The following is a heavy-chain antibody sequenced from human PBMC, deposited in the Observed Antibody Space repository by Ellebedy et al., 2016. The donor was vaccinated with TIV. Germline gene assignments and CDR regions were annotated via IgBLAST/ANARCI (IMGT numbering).Heavy chain of an antibody. CDR2: VKGDGSST. Sequence: GGSLRLSCAASGFTFSSYSMNWVRQAPGKGLVCVSGVKGDGSSTTYADSVKGRFTISRDNAKNTLYLQMNSLRAEDTAVYYCAPSPYTGGVSWGQGTLVTVSS. J-gene: IGHJ5*02. V-gene: IGHV3-74*03. D-gene: IGHD3-10*01. CDR3: APSPYTGGVS. CDR1: GFTFSSYS.